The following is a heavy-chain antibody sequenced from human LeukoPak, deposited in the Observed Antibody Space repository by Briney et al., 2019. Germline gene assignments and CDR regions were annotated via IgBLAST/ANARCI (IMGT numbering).Heavy chain of an antibody. CDR1: GFIFSSYA. CDR2: ITVIGDNA. J-gene: IGHJ3*02. CDR3: ASILFVARAFDI. V-gene: IGHV3-23*01. Sequence: GRSLRLSCAASGFIFSSYAMSWVRQAPGKGLEWVSGITVIGDNANYADSVKGRFTISRDNSKNTLYLQMNSLRAEDTAVYYCASILFVARAFDIWGQGTMVTVSS. D-gene: IGHD2-21*01.